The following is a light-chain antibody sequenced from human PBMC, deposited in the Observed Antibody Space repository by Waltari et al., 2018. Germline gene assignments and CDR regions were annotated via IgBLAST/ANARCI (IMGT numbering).Light chain of an antibody. CDR3: QEIDSLPPT. V-gene: IGKV1-33*01. CDR1: QDISNN. J-gene: IGKJ3*01. CDR2: YTP. Sequence: DIQMTQSPSSLSASIGDRVTIPCQASQDISNNLDRYQQKLRKAPQLLIYYTPKLQKGAPSRVIGSGSGTDFGLTISSLQPEDSATYYYQEIDSLPPTFGPGTRVDI.